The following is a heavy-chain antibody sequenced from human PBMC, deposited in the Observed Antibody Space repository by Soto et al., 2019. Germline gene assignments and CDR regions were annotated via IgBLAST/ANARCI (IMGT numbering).Heavy chain of an antibody. D-gene: IGHD3-3*01. Sequence: SETLSLTCTVSGGSISSGGYYWSWIRQHPGKGLEWIGYIYYSGSTYYNPSLKSRVTISVDTSKNQFSLKLSSVTAADTAVYYCASYDFWSGFFYFDYWGQGTLVTVSS. CDR1: GGSISSGGYY. CDR2: IYYSGST. V-gene: IGHV4-31*03. CDR3: ASYDFWSGFFYFDY. J-gene: IGHJ4*02.